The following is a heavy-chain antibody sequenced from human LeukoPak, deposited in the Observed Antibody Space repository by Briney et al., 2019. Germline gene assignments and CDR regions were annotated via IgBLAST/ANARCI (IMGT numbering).Heavy chain of an antibody. V-gene: IGHV1-46*01. Sequence: ASVKVSCKASGYTFTSYYMHWVRQAPGQGLEWLGIINPSGGSTRYAQKFQGRVTMTRDTSTSTVDMELSSLRSEDTAVYYCARTYYYDSSGYYEVGFGYWGQGTLVTVSS. CDR3: ARTYYYDSSGYYEVGFGY. CDR2: INPSGGST. CDR1: GYTFTSYY. J-gene: IGHJ4*02. D-gene: IGHD3-22*01.